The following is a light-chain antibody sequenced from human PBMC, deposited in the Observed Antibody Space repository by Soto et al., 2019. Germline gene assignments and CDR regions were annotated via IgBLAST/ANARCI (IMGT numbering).Light chain of an antibody. V-gene: IGKV1-39*01. CDR1: QSVFEH. CDR3: QQSSSTPLT. J-gene: IGKJ4*01. CDR2: AAN. Sequence: DVQLTQSPSSLSASAGDRVTITCRASQSVFEHLNWYQQRTGKAPKLWIYAANGVYSGGPSSFSGSGFGADFTLTISSLQPEDSATYYGQQSSSTPLTFGGGTKVEFK.